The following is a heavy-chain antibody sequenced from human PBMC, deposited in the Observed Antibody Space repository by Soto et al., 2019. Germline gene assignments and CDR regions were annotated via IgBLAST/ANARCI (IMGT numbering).Heavy chain of an antibody. J-gene: IGHJ6*02. CDR2: IIPILGIA. Sequence: QVQLVQSGAEVKKPGSSVKVSCKASGGTFSSYTISWVRQAPGQGLEWMGRIIPILGIANYAQKFQGRVTITADKSTSTAYMELSSLRSEDTAVYYCARPVGATTTVYYGMDVWGQGTTVTVSS. V-gene: IGHV1-69*02. D-gene: IGHD1-26*01. CDR3: ARPVGATTTVYYGMDV. CDR1: GGTFSSYT.